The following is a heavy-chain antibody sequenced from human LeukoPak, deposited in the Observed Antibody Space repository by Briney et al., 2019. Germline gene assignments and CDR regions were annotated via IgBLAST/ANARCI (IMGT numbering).Heavy chain of an antibody. CDR1: GYTFTSYV. Sequence: ASVKVSCKASGYTFTSYVMSWVRQAPGQGLEWMGWISAYNGNTNSAQKLQGRVTMTTDTSTSTAYMELRSLRSDDTAVYYCARRIHSIAAAYDAFDIWGQGTMVTVSS. CDR3: ARRIHSIAAAYDAFDI. D-gene: IGHD6-13*01. V-gene: IGHV1-18*01. J-gene: IGHJ3*02. CDR2: ISAYNGNT.